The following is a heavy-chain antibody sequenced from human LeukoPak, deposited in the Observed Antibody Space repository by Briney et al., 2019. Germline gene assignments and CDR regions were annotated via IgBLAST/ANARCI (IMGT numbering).Heavy chain of an antibody. CDR1: GFTFSDYY. CDR2: ISSSGSTI. Sequence: GGSLRLSCAASGFTFSDYYMSWIRQAPGKGLEWVSYISSSGSTIYYADSVKGRLTISRDNAKNSLHLQMNSLRAEDTAVYYCARRIAVAGLPSRGFDYWGQGTLVTVSS. J-gene: IGHJ4*02. CDR3: ARRIAVAGLPSRGFDY. V-gene: IGHV3-11*01. D-gene: IGHD6-19*01.